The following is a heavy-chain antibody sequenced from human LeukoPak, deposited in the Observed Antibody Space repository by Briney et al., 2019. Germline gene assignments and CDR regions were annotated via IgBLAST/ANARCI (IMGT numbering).Heavy chain of an antibody. CDR3: ATNYYGSGIYYKRSFDY. V-gene: IGHV1-46*01. J-gene: IGHJ4*02. D-gene: IGHD3-10*01. CDR1: GYTFTSHY. CDR2: INPSVGTT. Sequence: ASVKVSFKASGYTFTSHYMHWVRQAPRQGLEWMGVINPSVGTTNYAQKFQGRVTMTRDTSTSTVYMELSSLISEDTAVYYCATNYYGSGIYYKRSFDYWGQGTLVTVSP.